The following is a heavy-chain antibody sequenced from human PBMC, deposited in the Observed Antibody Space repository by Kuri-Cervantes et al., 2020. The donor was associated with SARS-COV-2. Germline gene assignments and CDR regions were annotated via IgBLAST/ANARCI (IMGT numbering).Heavy chain of an antibody. D-gene: IGHD4-23*01. Sequence: GGSLRLSCAASGFTFSSYAMHWVRQAPGKGLGYVSAISSNGGSTYYADSVKGRFTISRDNSKNTLYLQMNSLRAEDTAVYYCASTQISYGGNSGSYWYFDLWGRGTLVTVSS. J-gene: IGHJ2*01. CDR2: ISSNGGST. V-gene: IGHV3-64*02. CDR3: ASTQISYGGNSGSYWYFDL. CDR1: GFTFSSYA.